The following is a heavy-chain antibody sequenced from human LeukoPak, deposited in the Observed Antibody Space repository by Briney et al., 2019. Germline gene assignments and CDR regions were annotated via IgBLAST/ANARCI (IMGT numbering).Heavy chain of an antibody. V-gene: IGHV1-69*04. Sequence: SVKVSCKASGGTFSSYAISWERQAPGQGLEWMGRIIPILGIANYAQKFQGRVTITADKSTSTAYMELSSLRSEDTAVYYCARESISSGYYYFDYWGQGTLVTVSS. CDR1: GGTFSSYA. J-gene: IGHJ4*02. CDR3: ARESISSGYYYFDY. CDR2: IIPILGIA. D-gene: IGHD3-22*01.